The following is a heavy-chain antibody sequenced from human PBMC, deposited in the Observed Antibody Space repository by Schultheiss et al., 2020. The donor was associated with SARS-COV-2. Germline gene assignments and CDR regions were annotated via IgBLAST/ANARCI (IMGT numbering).Heavy chain of an antibody. CDR2: INPSGDFT. CDR3: ARENIDRTTYYAMDV. V-gene: IGHV1-46*01. D-gene: IGHD1-1*01. Sequence: ASVKVSCKASGYTFTIFTRHSMHWVRQAPGQGLEWMGIINPSGDFTNYAQRFQGRVTMTRDTSTSTVYMELSSLTTDDTAVYFCARENIDRTTYYAMDVWGQGTTVTVSS. CDR1: GYTFTIFTRHS. J-gene: IGHJ6*02.